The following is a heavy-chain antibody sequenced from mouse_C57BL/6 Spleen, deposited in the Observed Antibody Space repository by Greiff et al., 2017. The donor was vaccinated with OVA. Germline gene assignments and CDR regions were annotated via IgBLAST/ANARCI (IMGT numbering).Heavy chain of an antibody. D-gene: IGHD1-1*01. CDR1: GYTFTSYW. CDR2: INPSNGGT. CDR3: ARDGSSSYAMDY. V-gene: IGHV1-53*01. Sequence: VQLQQPGTELVKPGASVKLSRKASGYTFTSYWMHWVKQRPGQGLEWIGNINPSNGGTNYNEKFKSKATLTVDKSSSTAYMQLSSLTSEDSAVYYCARDGSSSYAMDYWGQGTSVTVSS. J-gene: IGHJ4*01.